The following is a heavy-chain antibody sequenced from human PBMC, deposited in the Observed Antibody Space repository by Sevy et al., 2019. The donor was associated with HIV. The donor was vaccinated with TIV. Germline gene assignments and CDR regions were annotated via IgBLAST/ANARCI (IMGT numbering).Heavy chain of an antibody. Sequence: GGSLRLSCAASGFTLSDAWMSWVRQAPGKGLEWVGRIKSKTNGGPTDYAAPVKGRFTISRDKSKNTLYLQMNSLKTEDTAVYYCTTDAHDFTNYPSPYYFDQWGQGTLVTVSS. J-gene: IGHJ4*02. CDR3: TTDAHDFTNYPSPYYFDQ. D-gene: IGHD4-4*01. V-gene: IGHV3-15*01. CDR1: GFTLSDAW. CDR2: IKSKTNGGPT.